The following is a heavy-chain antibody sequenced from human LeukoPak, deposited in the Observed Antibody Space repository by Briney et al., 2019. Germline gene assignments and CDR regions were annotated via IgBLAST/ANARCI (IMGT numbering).Heavy chain of an antibody. J-gene: IGHJ4*02. CDR2: INHSRST. CDR1: GGSFSGYY. V-gene: IGHV4-34*01. CDR3: ARHEDY. Sequence: SETLSLTCAVYGGSFSGYYWSWIRQPPGKGLEWIVEINHSRSTNYNPSLKSRVTISVDTSKNQFSLKLSSVTAADTAVYYCARHEDYWGQGTLVTVSS.